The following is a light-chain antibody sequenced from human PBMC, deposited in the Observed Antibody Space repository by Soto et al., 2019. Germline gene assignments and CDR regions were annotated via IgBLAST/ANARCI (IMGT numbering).Light chain of an antibody. V-gene: IGKV3-20*01. CDR2: GAS. Sequence: EIVLTQTRGTLRLSRGERATRSSRAGQSVSSNFLAWYQQKPGQAPRLLIYGASNRATGIPDRFSGSGSGTDFSLTISRLEPEDFAVYYGQQYGTSPRTFGQGTKVDIK. CDR1: QSVSSNF. J-gene: IGKJ1*01. CDR3: QQYGTSPRT.